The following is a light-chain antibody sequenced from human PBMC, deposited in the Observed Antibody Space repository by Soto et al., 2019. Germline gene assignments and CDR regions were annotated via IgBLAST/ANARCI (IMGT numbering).Light chain of an antibody. J-gene: IGLJ1*01. CDR2: EVS. CDR1: RNDIGDYGF. CDR3: SSNTGSYTYV. V-gene: IGLV2-14*03. Sequence: QSALTQPASVSGSPGQSITISCTGTRNDIGDYGFVSWYQQHPGKVPKLLIFEVSDRPSGVSSRFSGSKSGNTASLTISGLQAEDEAHYYCSSNTGSYTYVFGTGTKVTAL.